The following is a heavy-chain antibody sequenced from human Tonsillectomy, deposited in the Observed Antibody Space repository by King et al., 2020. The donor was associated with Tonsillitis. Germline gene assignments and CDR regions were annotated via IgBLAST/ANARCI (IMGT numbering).Heavy chain of an antibody. D-gene: IGHD1-1*01. V-gene: IGHV3-30-3*01. J-gene: IGHJ6*03. Sequence: QLVQSGGGVVQPGRSLRLSCAASGFTFSSYTLHWVRQAPGKGLEWVALISYDGGNKYSADSVKGRFTISRDNSKNTLYLQMNSLRAEDTAVYYCARGTGTDYYYYYMDVWGKGTPVTVSS. CDR1: GFTFSSYT. CDR2: ISYDGGNK. CDR3: ARGTGTDYYYYYMDV.